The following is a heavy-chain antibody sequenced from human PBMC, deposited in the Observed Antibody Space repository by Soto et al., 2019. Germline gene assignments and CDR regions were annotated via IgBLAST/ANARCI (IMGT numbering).Heavy chain of an antibody. D-gene: IGHD6-13*01. Sequence: PSETLSLTCNVSGDYIRSGGYYWCWIRQRPGKDLEWIGYIYYTGSTYYNRSLRSRLSMSVDTSENQFSLKLTSVTAADTAIYYRARDRRAAHNTRGSSDPWGQGIMVTVSS. V-gene: IGHV4-31*03. CDR3: ARDRRAAHNTRGSSDP. CDR2: IYYTGST. CDR1: GDYIRSGGYY. J-gene: IGHJ5*02.